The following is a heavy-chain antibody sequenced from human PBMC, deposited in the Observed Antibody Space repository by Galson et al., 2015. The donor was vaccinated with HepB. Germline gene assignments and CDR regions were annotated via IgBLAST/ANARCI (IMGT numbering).Heavy chain of an antibody. V-gene: IGHV3-30-3*01. CDR3: ARDWGDYGMSSFDY. D-gene: IGHD4-17*01. Sequence: SLRLSCAASGFTFSSYAMHWVRQAPGKGLEWVAVISYDGSNKYYADSVKGRFTISRDNSKNTLYLQMNSLRAEDTAVYYCARDWGDYGMSSFDYWGQGTLVTVSS. CDR1: GFTFSSYA. CDR2: ISYDGSNK. J-gene: IGHJ4*02.